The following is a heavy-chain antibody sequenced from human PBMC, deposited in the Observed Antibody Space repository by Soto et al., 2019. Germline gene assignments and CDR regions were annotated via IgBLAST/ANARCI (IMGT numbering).Heavy chain of an antibody. D-gene: IGHD3-22*01. CDR1: GFTFSSYA. Sequence: QPGGSLRLSCAASGFTFSSYAMSWVRQAPGKGLEWVSVISGSGGSTHYADSVKGRSTISRDNSKNTLHLQVNSLRGEDTAVYYCAKEADISGYYPDYWAQGTQVTVSS. V-gene: IGHV3-23*01. J-gene: IGHJ4*02. CDR3: AKEADISGYYPDY. CDR2: ISGSGGST.